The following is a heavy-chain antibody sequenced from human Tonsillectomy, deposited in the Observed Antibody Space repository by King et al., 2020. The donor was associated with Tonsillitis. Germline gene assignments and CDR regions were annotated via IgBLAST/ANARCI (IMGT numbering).Heavy chain of an antibody. CDR1: GFTFDDYV. V-gene: IGHV3-43*02. Sequence: VQLVESGGGVVQPGGSLRLSCAASGFTFDDYVMHWVRQAPGKGLEWVSLVSGDGGSTYYAASVKGRFTISRDNSKNSLYLQMNSLSTEDTALYYCAKDMGRCLDYWAREPWSPSPQ. CDR2: VSGDGGST. CDR3: AKDMGRCLDY. J-gene: IGHJ4*02. D-gene: IGHD2-15*01.